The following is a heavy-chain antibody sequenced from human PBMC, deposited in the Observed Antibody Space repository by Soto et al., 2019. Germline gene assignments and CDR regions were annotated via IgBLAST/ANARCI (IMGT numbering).Heavy chain of an antibody. D-gene: IGHD3-9*01. CDR1: GFTFDDFA. CDR3: AKDESYDILTGYFSFDH. V-gene: IGHV3-23*01. Sequence: EVQLLESGGALVQPGGSLKLSCAASGFTFDDFAMSWVRQAPGKGLEWVSGISGRAGAPFYADSVKGRFTSSRDNSKSMLYLQMNSLRAEDTALYYCAKDESYDILTGYFSFDHWGQGTLVTVSS. CDR2: ISGRAGAP. J-gene: IGHJ4*02.